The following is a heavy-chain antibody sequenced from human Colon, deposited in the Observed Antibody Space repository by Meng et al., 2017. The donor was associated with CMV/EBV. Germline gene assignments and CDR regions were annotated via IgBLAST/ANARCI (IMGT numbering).Heavy chain of an antibody. Sequence: GGSLRLSCAASGFTFSSYWMSWVRQAPGKGLEWVANIKQDGSEKYYVDSVKGRFTISRDNAKNSLYLQMDNLRVEDTATYYCARGAYTSAHYFDFWGQGTLVTVSS. V-gene: IGHV3-7*01. J-gene: IGHJ4*02. CDR3: ARGAYTSAHYFDF. D-gene: IGHD3-16*01. CDR1: GFTFSSYW. CDR2: IKQDGSEK.